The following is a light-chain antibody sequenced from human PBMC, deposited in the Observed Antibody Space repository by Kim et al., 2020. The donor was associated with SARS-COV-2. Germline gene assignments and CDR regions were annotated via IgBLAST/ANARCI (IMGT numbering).Light chain of an antibody. CDR3: QAWDSSTSGV. V-gene: IGLV3-1*01. CDR2: QDD. CDR1: KLGDKY. Sequence: VSQGQTATITCSGDKLGDKYACWYQQKPGQSPVLVIYQDDKRPSGIPERFSGSNSGNTAILTISGTQTMDESDYYCQAWDSSTSGVFGGGTQLTVL. J-gene: IGLJ3*02.